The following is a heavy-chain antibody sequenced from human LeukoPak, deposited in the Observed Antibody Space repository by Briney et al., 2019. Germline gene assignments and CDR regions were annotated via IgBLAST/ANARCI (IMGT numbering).Heavy chain of an antibody. CDR3: ARDRDANYYDSSGYYSIRDY. Sequence: GGSLRLSCAASGFTFSDYYMSWIRQAPGKGLEWVSYISSSGSTIYYADSVKGRFTISRDNAKNSLYLQMNSLRAEDTAVYYCARDRDANYYDSSGYYSIRDYWGQGTLVTVSS. V-gene: IGHV3-11*04. CDR2: ISSSGSTI. D-gene: IGHD3-22*01. CDR1: GFTFSDYY. J-gene: IGHJ4*02.